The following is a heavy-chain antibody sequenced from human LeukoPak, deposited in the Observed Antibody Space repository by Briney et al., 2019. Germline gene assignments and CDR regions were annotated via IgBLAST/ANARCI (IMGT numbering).Heavy chain of an antibody. V-gene: IGHV3-73*01. CDR1: GFTFSGSA. J-gene: IGHJ4*02. Sequence: GGSLRLSCAASGFTFSGSAMHWVRQASGKGLEWVGRIRSKANSYATAYAASVKSRFTISRDDSKITAYLQMNSLKTEDTAVYYCTRRKTGTTDDYWGQGTLVTVSS. CDR3: TRRKTGTTDDY. CDR2: IRSKANSYAT. D-gene: IGHD1-7*01.